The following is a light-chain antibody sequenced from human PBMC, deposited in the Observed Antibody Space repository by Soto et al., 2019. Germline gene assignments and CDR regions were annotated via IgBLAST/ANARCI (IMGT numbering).Light chain of an antibody. CDR1: QSVSSSY. CDR3: QQYGTSPYT. CDR2: GAS. Sequence: EIVLTQSPGTLSLSPGERATLSCRASQSVSSSYLAWHQQKPGQGPRLLIYGASSRATGIPDRFSGSGSGKDFTLTISRLEPEDFAVYYCQQYGTSPYTFGQGTKLEIK. V-gene: IGKV3-20*01. J-gene: IGKJ2*01.